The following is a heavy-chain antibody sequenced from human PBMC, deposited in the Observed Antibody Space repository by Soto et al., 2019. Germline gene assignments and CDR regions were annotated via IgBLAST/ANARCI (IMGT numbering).Heavy chain of an antibody. D-gene: IGHD3-9*01. Sequence: ASETLSLTCTVSGGSISSSSYYWGWIRHPPGKGLEWIGSIYYSGSTYYNPSLKSRVTISVDTSKNQFSLKLSSVTAADTAVYYCARHETYYDFLSGDYPYWYFDLWGRGTLVTVSS. V-gene: IGHV4-39*01. CDR3: ARHETYYDFLSGDYPYWYFDL. J-gene: IGHJ2*01. CDR1: GGSISSSSYY. CDR2: IYYSGST.